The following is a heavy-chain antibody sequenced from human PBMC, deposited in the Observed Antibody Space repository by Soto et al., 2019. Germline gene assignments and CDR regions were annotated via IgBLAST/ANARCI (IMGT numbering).Heavy chain of an antibody. J-gene: IGHJ6*02. Sequence: PSETLSLTCTVSGGSISIGGHYWMWIRQHPGKGLEWIGYIYYSGSTYYNPSLKSRVTISVDTSQNQFSLKLTSVTAADTAIYYCARVPNTGSYSYYGLDVWGQGTTVTVSS. D-gene: IGHD1-26*01. CDR2: IYYSGST. CDR1: GGSISIGGHY. CDR3: ARVPNTGSYSYYGLDV. V-gene: IGHV4-31*03.